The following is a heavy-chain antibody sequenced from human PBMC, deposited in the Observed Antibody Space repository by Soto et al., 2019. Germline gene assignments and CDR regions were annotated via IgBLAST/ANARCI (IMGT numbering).Heavy chain of an antibody. CDR3: ARIQPPLDYGDYGGYFDY. D-gene: IGHD4-17*01. CDR1: GFSLSTSGMC. V-gene: IGHV2-70*01. Sequence: SGPTLVKPTQTLTLTCTFSGFSLSTSGMCVSWIRQPPGKALEWLALIDWDDDKYYSTSLKTRLTISKDTSKNQVVLTMTNMDPVDTATYYCARIQPPLDYGDYGGYFDYWGQGTLVTVSS. CDR2: IDWDDDK. J-gene: IGHJ4*02.